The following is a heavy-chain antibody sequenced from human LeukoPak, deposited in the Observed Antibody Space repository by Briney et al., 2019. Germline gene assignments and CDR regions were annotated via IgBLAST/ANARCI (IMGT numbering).Heavy chain of an antibody. J-gene: IGHJ4*02. V-gene: IGHV3-21*01. CDR1: GFTFSSYS. D-gene: IGHD3-22*01. Sequence: GGSLRLSCAASGFTFSSYSMNWVRQAPGKGLEWVSSISSSSSYIYYADSVKGRFTISRDNAKNSLYLQMNSLRAEDTAVYYCARDSGDYDSSGYYYPDYWGQGTLVTVSS. CDR2: ISSSSSYI. CDR3: ARDSGDYDSSGYYYPDY.